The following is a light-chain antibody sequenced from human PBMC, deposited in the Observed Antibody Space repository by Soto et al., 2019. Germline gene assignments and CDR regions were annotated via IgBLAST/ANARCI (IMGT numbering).Light chain of an antibody. Sequence: EIVLTQFPGTLSLSPGERATLSCRASQSVSSSYLTWYQQKFGQAPRLLIYGASTRATGIPARFSGSGSGTEFTLTISSLQSEDFAVYYCQQYNNWPRTFGQGTKVDIK. CDR3: QQYNNWPRT. CDR1: QSVSSS. CDR2: GAS. V-gene: IGKV3-15*01. J-gene: IGKJ1*01.